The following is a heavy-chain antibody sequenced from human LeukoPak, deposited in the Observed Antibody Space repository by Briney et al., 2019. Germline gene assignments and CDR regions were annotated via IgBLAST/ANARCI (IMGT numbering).Heavy chain of an antibody. V-gene: IGHV3-15*01. D-gene: IGHD1-14*01. Sequence: PTHSRATTGFNVTKGRRICVGQGPRMKKEWVGRIKSKTDGGTTDYAAPVKGRFTISRDDSKNTVYLQMNSLKAEDTAVYYCTTPGNLGWGQGTLVTVSP. CDR3: TTPGNLG. J-gene: IGHJ4*02. CDR1: GFNVTKGR. CDR2: IKSKTDGGTT.